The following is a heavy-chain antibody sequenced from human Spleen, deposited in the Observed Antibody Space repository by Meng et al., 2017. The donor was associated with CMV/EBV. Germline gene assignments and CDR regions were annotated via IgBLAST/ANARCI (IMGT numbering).Heavy chain of an antibody. CDR2: FIPVFGAP. CDR3: ARGPKIPLGGVNLWPLEH. CDR1: FHHYA. D-gene: IGHD3-16*01. Sequence: FHHYAISWVRPAPGQGREWMGGFIPVFGAPDYAQKFQGRLTIAADESTSSASMELSGLRFEDTAVYFCARGPKIPLGGVNLWPLEHWGQGSLVTVSS. J-gene: IGHJ4*02. V-gene: IGHV1-69*01.